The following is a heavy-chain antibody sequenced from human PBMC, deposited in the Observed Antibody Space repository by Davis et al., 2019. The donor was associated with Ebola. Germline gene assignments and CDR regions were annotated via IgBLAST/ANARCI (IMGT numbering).Heavy chain of an antibody. Sequence: SETLSLTCTVSGGSISSGGYYWSWIRQHPGKGLEWIGYIYYSGSTYYNPSLKSRVTISVDTSKNQFSLELSSVTAADTAVYYCARSLYPGYDGELWWFAPWGQGTLVTVSS. V-gene: IGHV4-31*03. CDR2: IYYSGST. CDR1: GGSISSGGYY. CDR3: ARSLYPGYDGELWWFAP. D-gene: IGHD3-16*01. J-gene: IGHJ5*02.